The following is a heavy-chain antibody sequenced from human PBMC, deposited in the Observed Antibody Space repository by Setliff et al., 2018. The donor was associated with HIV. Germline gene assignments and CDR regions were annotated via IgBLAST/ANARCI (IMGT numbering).Heavy chain of an antibody. CDR2: IYSSGST. CDR3: ARVSTAVTAAPLDY. CDR1: GGSISRHTYN. J-gene: IGHJ4*02. Sequence: PSETLSLTCTVSGGSISRHTYNWGWIRQPPGKGLEWLGSIYSSGSTNYNPSLKSRLTMSVDTSKSQFSLRLESMTAADTAMYYCARVSTAVTAAPLDYWSQGTLVTVSS. V-gene: IGHV4-39*07. D-gene: IGHD4-17*01.